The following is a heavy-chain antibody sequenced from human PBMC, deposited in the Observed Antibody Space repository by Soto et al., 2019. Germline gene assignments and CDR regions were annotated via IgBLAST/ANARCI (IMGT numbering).Heavy chain of an antibody. Sequence: GGSLRLSCAASGFTFSSHCMHWVRQVPGKGLVWVSSISSDGIDTRYADFVRGRFSVSRDNAKNTLYLQMNSLSTEDSAVYYCVRGGYTTSPNRLDYWGQGTLVTVSS. J-gene: IGHJ4*02. CDR2: ISSDGIDT. D-gene: IGHD6-6*01. V-gene: IGHV3-74*01. CDR3: VRGGYTTSPNRLDY. CDR1: GFTFSSHC.